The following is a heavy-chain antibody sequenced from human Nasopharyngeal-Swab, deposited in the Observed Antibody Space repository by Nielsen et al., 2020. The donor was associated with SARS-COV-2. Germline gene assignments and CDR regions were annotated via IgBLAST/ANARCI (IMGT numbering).Heavy chain of an antibody. V-gene: IGHV4-34*01. CDR3: ARGPVRYDFWSGYYCGFDY. D-gene: IGHD3-3*01. J-gene: IGHJ4*02. CDR1: GGSFSGYY. Sequence: GSLRLSCAVYGGSFSGYYLSWIRQPPGKGLEWIGEIHHSGSTDYNTSLKSRVTISVYTSKNQFSLKLSSVTAADTAVFYCARGPVRYDFWSGYYCGFDYWGQGTLVTVSS. CDR2: IHHSGST.